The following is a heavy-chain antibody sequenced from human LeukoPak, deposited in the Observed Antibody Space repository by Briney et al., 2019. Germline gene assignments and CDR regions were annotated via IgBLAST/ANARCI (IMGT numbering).Heavy chain of an antibody. CDR3: ARDLPRRPSRTTVTTSPFDY. CDR1: DHTFTRNG. Sequence: ASVKVSCKASDHTFTRNGISWVRQAPGQGLEWMGWISAYNGNTNYAQKLQGRVTMTTDTSTSTAYMELRSLRSDDTAVYYCARDLPRRPSRTTVTTSPFDYWGQGTLVTVSS. J-gene: IGHJ4*02. V-gene: IGHV1-18*01. D-gene: IGHD4-17*01. CDR2: ISAYNGNT.